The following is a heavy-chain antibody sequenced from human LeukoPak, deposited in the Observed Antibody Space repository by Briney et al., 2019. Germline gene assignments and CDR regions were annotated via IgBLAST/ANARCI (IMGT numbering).Heavy chain of an antibody. CDR2: INHSGST. Sequence: SETLSLTCAVYGGSFSGYYWSWIRQPPGKGLEWIGEINHSGSTNYNPSLKSRVTISVDTSKNQFSLKLSSVTAADTAVYYCARVVIYGSGSYYKRSLYYFDYWGQGTLVTVSS. CDR3: ARVVIYGSGSYYKRSLYYFDY. D-gene: IGHD3-10*01. V-gene: IGHV4-34*01. J-gene: IGHJ4*02. CDR1: GGSFSGYY.